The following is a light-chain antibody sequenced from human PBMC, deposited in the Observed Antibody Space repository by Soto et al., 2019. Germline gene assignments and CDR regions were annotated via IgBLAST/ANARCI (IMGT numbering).Light chain of an antibody. CDR2: KTS. CDR1: QSFSDW. Sequence: DIQMTQSPSTLSASIGARVTITCRASQSFSDWLAWYQQKPGKAPKLLIYKTSSLETGVPSRFSGSASGTDFNLTLSSLQPDDFATYYCQKYGSLPWTFGQGTEVEIK. CDR3: QKYGSLPWT. J-gene: IGKJ1*01. V-gene: IGKV1-5*03.